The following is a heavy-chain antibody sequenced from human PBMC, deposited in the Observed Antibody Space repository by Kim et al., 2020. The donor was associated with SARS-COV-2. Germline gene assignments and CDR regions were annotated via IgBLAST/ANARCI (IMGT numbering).Heavy chain of an antibody. V-gene: IGHV3-30*07. CDR3: ARDSGIFGVAHNWFDP. D-gene: IGHD3-3*01. J-gene: IGHJ5*02. Sequence: SVKGRFTISRDNSKNTLYLQMNSLRAEDTAVYYCARDSGIFGVAHNWFDPWGQGTLVTVSS.